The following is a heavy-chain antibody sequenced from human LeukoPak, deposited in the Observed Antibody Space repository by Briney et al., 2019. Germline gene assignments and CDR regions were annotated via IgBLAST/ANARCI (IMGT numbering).Heavy chain of an antibody. Sequence: GGSLRLSCAASGFTFSSNWMHWVRQAPGKGLVWVSCIKGDGSSTSYADSVKGRFTISRDNAKNTLFLQMNSLRVEDTAVYYCARDPPGIAASGTYYWGQGTLVTVSS. CDR1: GFTFSSNW. J-gene: IGHJ4*02. V-gene: IGHV3-74*01. D-gene: IGHD6-13*01. CDR3: ARDPPGIAASGTYY. CDR2: IKGDGSST.